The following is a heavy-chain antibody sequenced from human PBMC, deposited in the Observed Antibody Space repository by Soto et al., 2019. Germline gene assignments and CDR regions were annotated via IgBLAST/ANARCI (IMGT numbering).Heavy chain of an antibody. CDR1: GYAFSNHG. Sequence: QVQLVQSGGEVKKPGASVTVSCKASGYAFSNHGIGWARQAPGQGLEWMGWISRYNADTNYAQKFQARVTMTTETSTNTAYMELRSLRSDDTAVYYCARDGSYDRSGYWVGDSAFDIWGQGTMVIVSS. D-gene: IGHD3-22*01. J-gene: IGHJ3*02. CDR3: ARDGSYDRSGYWVGDSAFDI. V-gene: IGHV1-18*01. CDR2: ISRYNADT.